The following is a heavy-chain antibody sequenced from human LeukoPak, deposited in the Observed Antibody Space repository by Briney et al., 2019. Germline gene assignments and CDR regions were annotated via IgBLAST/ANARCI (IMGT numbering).Heavy chain of an antibody. Sequence: KPSETLSLTCTVSGGSISSYYWSWIRQPPGKGLEWIGYVYYSGSTNYNPSLKSRVTISVDTSKNQFSLKLTSVTAADTAVYYCARGRGYITGWAWGHWGQGTLVTVSS. CDR2: VYYSGST. J-gene: IGHJ4*02. CDR1: GGSISSYY. D-gene: IGHD6-19*01. CDR3: ARGRGYITGWAWGH. V-gene: IGHV4-59*01.